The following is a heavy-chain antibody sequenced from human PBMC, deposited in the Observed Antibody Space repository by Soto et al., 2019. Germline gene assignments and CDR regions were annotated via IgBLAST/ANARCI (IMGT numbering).Heavy chain of an antibody. CDR1: GGSISSDDFF. Sequence: QVQLQESGPGLVKPSETLSLSCNVSGGSISSDDFFWSWVRQHPARGLEWIGYIYHSGTTYYNPSRKSRITISVDTSENQFALKLRSVTAADTAVYFCARDEDHGSSLSGGMDVWGQGTAVTVS. CDR3: ARDEDHGSSLSGGMDV. D-gene: IGHD3-10*01. CDR2: IYHSGTT. V-gene: IGHV4-31*03. J-gene: IGHJ6*02.